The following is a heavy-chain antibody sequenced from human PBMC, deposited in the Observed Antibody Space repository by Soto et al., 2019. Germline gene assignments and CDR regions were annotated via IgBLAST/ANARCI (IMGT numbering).Heavy chain of an antibody. CDR1: GYTFTIYW. Sequence: PGESLKISCQVSGYTFTIYWIGWVRQMPGKGLEWMGIIYPSDSDTRYSPSFQGQVTISADQSINTAYLQWDSLKAPDTAIYYCARPANTVADHFDLWGQGTPVTAPQ. J-gene: IGHJ4*02. V-gene: IGHV5-51*01. CDR3: ARPANTVADHFDL. D-gene: IGHD4-17*01. CDR2: IYPSDSDT.